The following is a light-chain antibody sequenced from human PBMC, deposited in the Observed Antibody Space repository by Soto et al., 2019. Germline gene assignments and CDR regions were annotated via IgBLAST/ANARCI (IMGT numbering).Light chain of an antibody. CDR1: GSSIGTNT. CDR3: SAWYGSLNNVL. CDR2: GNN. V-gene: IGLV1-44*01. J-gene: IGLJ2*01. Sequence: QSVLTQPPSASGTPGQRVTISCSGSGSSIGTNTVNWYRQLPGTAPNLLINGNNQRPSGVPDRFSGSKSGASAALAISGLLSEDEAEYYCSAWYGSLNNVLFGGGTKLTVL.